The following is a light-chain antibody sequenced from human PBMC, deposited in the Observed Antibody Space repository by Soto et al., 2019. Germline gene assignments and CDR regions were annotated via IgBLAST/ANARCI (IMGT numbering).Light chain of an antibody. V-gene: IGKV1-9*01. CDR2: TAS. CDR1: QDIGSY. Sequence: IQLTQSPAFLSASVGDRVSITCRASQDIGSYLAWYQQKSGKAPKLLIHTASTLQTGVPSRFSGSTTGTDFTLTISSLQPEDCATYYCQQTLSVPRTFGLGTKVEIK. J-gene: IGKJ1*01. CDR3: QQTLSVPRT.